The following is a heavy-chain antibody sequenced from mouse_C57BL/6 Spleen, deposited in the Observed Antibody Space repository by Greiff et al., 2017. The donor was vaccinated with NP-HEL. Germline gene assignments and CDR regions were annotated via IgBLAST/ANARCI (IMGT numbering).Heavy chain of an antibody. CDR2: ISYDGSN. CDR3: ARLVLGAMDY. D-gene: IGHD3-3*01. V-gene: IGHV3-6*01. J-gene: IGHJ4*01. CDR1: GYSITSGYY. Sequence: EVQLQQSGPGLVKPSQSLSLTCSVTGYSITSGYYWNWIRQFPGNKLEWMGYISYDGSNNYNPSLKNRISITRDTSKNQFFLKLNSVTTEDTATYYCARLVLGAMDYWGQGTSVTVSS.